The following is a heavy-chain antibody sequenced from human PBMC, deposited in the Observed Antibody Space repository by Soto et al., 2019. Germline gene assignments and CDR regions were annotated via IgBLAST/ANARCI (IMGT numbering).Heavy chain of an antibody. CDR2: INSDGSST. Sequence: GGSLRLSCAASGFTFSSYWMHWVRQAPGKGLVWVSRINSDGSSTSYADSVKGRFTISRDNAKNTLYLQMNSLRAEDTAVYYCARDLGIAVAGYYHYGMDVWGQGTTVTVSS. V-gene: IGHV3-74*01. J-gene: IGHJ6*02. CDR3: ARDLGIAVAGYYHYGMDV. CDR1: GFTFSSYW. D-gene: IGHD6-19*01.